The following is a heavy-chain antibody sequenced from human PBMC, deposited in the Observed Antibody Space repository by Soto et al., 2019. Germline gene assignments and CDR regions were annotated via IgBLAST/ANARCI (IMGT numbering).Heavy chain of an antibody. CDR1: GGSISSNGYY. D-gene: IGHD1-20*01. J-gene: IGHJ4*02. V-gene: IGHV4-39*01. Sequence: SETLSLTCTVSGGSISSNGYYWGWIRQPPGKGLEWIASMYYSGRTSYNPSLKSRVTMSVDTSKNQFSLKLSSVTAADTAVYYCARILTGTTSPNFDFWGQGTPVTVSS. CDR2: MYYSGRT. CDR3: ARILTGTTSPNFDF.